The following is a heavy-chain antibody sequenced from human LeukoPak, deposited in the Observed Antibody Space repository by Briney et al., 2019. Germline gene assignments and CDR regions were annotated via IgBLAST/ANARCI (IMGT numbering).Heavy chain of an antibody. V-gene: IGHV1-2*02. CDR3: ARGRGKIRKYCSSTSCHNWFDP. CDR2: INPSSGGA. D-gene: IGHD2-2*01. CDR1: GYTFTGYY. J-gene: IGHJ5*02. Sequence: ASVKVSCKASGYTFTGYYLHWVRQAPGQGLEWMGWINPSSGGAKYAQNFQGRVIITTDTSISTAYMELSSLRSDDTAVYYCARGRGKIRKYCSSTSCHNWFDPWGQGTLVTVSS.